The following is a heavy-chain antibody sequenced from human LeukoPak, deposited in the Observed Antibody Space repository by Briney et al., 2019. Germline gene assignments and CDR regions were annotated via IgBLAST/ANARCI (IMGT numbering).Heavy chain of an antibody. CDR3: ARWVGRFDY. Sequence: GGSLRLSCVASGFSFSNSWMSWVRQAPDKGLEWVANIKQDGSEKYYVDSVKGRFTISRDNAKNSLYLQMNSLRAEDTAVYYCARWVGRFDYWGQGTLVTVSS. CDR1: GFSFSNSW. CDR2: IKQDGSEK. D-gene: IGHD1-26*01. J-gene: IGHJ4*02. V-gene: IGHV3-7*01.